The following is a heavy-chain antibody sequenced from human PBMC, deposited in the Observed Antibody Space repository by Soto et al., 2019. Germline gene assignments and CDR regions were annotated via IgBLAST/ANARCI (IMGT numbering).Heavy chain of an antibody. V-gene: IGHV3-23*01. CDR1: GFTFSRYA. CDR2: ISGDGATT. Sequence: EVQLLESGGGLVQPGGSLRLSCAASGFTFSRYALSWVRQAPGQGLAWVSSISGDGATTFYADSVKGRFTASRDNSENTLYLQMNSLRVEDTAVYFCASGSKDSYPGSRIFDFWGRGTLVTVSS. CDR3: ASGSKDSYPGSRIFDF. J-gene: IGHJ4*01. D-gene: IGHD3-10*01.